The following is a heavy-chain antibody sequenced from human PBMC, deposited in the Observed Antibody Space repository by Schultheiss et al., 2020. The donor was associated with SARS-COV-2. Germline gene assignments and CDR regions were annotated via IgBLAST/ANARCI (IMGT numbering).Heavy chain of an antibody. D-gene: IGHD3-22*01. Sequence: SQTLSLTCPVSGGSISSSSYYWGWIRQPPGKGLEWIGEINHSGSTNYNPSLKSRVTMSVDTSKIQFSLKLSSVTAADTAVYYCARGRGSWYYDSSGYSLDYWGQGALVTVSS. CDR2: INHSGST. CDR1: GGSISSSSYY. CDR3: ARGRGSWYYDSSGYSLDY. V-gene: IGHV4-39*07. J-gene: IGHJ4*02.